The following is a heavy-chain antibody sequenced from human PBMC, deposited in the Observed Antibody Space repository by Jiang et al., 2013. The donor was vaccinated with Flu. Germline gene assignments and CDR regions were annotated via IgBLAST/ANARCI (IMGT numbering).Heavy chain of an antibody. D-gene: IGHD3-22*01. J-gene: IGHJ4*02. CDR2: INPSGGST. CDR1: GYTFTSYY. CDR3: ASLGHYYDSSGYSHDY. V-gene: IGHV1-46*01. Sequence: SGAEVKKPGASVKVSCKASGYTFTSYYMHWVRQAPGQGLEWMGIINPSGGSTSYAQKFQGRVTMTRDTSTSTVYMELSSLRSEDTAVYYCASLGHYYDSSGYSHDYWGQGTLVTVSS.